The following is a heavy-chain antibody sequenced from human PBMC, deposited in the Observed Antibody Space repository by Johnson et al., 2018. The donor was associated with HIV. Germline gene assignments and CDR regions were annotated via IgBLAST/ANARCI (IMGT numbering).Heavy chain of an antibody. Sequence: VQLVESGGGLAQPGGSLRLSCAASGFTFSNHYMSWVRQAPGKGLEWVANIKQDGSETYSVDSVKGQFTISRDNSKNTLYLQMNSLRADDTAVYYCARGSTVTTLSCAFDIWGQGTLVTVSS. J-gene: IGHJ3*02. CDR1: GFTFSNHY. CDR3: ARGSTVTTLSCAFDI. V-gene: IGHV3-7*01. D-gene: IGHD4-11*01. CDR2: IKQDGSET.